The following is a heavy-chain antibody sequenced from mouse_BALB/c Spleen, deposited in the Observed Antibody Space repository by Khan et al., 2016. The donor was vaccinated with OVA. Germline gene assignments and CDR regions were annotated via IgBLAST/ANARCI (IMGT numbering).Heavy chain of an antibody. Sequence: EVQLQESGPGLVKPSQSLSLTCTVTGYSITSDYAWNWIRQFPGNKLEWMGYISSSGSTNYNPALQSRISINRDPSKNQFFLQLNSVTTEDTATYYCARDGSRYNYAMDYWGQGTSVTVSS. CDR1: GYSITSDYA. D-gene: IGHD2-3*01. J-gene: IGHJ4*01. CDR2: ISSSGST. V-gene: IGHV3-2*02. CDR3: ARDGSRYNYAMDY.